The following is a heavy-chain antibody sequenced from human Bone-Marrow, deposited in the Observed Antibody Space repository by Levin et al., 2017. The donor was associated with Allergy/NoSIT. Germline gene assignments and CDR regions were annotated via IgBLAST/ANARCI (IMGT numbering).Heavy chain of an antibody. CDR1: GYSFSTHW. D-gene: IGHD3-9*01. J-gene: IGHJ6*03. CDR3: ARHLSPGGFVTRSVPYKINYHDMDV. V-gene: IGHV5-51*01. Sequence: GESLKISCKGSGYSFSTHWIGWVRQMPGKGLEWMGIIFPGDSDTRYSPSFQGQVTISADKSINTAYLQWSSLKASDTGMYFCARHLSPGGFVTRSVPYKINYHDMDVWGKGTTVTVSS. CDR2: IFPGDSDT.